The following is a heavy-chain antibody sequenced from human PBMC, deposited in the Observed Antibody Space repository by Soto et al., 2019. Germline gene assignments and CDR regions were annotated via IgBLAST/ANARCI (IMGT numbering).Heavy chain of an antibody. Sequence: SETLSLTSTVSGDSISNYYWSWIRQSPGKGLGWIGYIYYGGSTQYNPSLSSRVTFSVGTTKKHFSLKLSSVRAADTAVYYCARGGAVSTMGANYYYGRDVWVQGTKVTVSS. J-gene: IGHJ6*02. CDR2: IYYGGST. CDR3: ARGGAVSTMGANYYYGRDV. D-gene: IGHD4-17*01. V-gene: IGHV4-59*01. CDR1: GDSISNYY.